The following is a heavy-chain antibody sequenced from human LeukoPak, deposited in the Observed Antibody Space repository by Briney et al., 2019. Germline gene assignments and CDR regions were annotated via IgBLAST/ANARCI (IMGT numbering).Heavy chain of an antibody. Sequence: GGSLRLSCAASGFTFSNAWMSWVRQAPGKGLEWVGRIKSKTDGGTTGYAAPVKGRFTISRDDSKNTLYLQMNSLKTEDTAVYYCTTLTQSVPAAQLGNDYWGQGTLVTVSS. J-gene: IGHJ4*02. CDR2: IKSKTDGGTT. CDR1: GFTFSNAW. D-gene: IGHD2-2*01. CDR3: TTLTQSVPAAQLGNDY. V-gene: IGHV3-15*01.